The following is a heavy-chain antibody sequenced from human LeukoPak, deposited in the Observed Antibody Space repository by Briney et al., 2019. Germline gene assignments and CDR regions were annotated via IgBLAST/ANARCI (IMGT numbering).Heavy chain of an antibody. V-gene: IGHV4-59*08. J-gene: IGHJ5*02. Sequence: SETLSLTCTVSGGSIGSYYWSWIRQSPGKGLEWIGYIYYSGSTNYNPSLKSRVTISVDTSKNQFSLKVSSVTAADTAVYYCARLSRVAGRLNGIDPWGQGILVTVSS. CDR1: GGSIGSYY. CDR2: IYYSGST. D-gene: IGHD6-19*01. CDR3: ARLSRVAGRLNGIDP.